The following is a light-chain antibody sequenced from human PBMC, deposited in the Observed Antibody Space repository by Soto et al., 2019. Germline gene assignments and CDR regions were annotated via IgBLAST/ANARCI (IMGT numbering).Light chain of an antibody. CDR3: CSYAGGTSVV. V-gene: IGLV2-23*01. J-gene: IGLJ2*01. Sequence: QSALTQPASVSGSPGQSITISCTGTRRDVGSYNLVSWYQQHTGKAPKLMIYDDIQRPSGVSNRVSGSKAVNTASLTISGLQTEDEADYYCCSYAGGTSVVFGGGTNLTVL. CDR1: RRDVGSYNL. CDR2: DDI.